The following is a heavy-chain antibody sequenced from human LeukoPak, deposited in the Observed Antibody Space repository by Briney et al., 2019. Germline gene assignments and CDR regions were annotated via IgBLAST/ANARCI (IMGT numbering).Heavy chain of an antibody. V-gene: IGHV1-46*01. CDR1: GGTFSSYA. D-gene: IGHD3-10*01. CDR3: ARDTVGVIGYYMDV. J-gene: IGHJ6*03. CDR2: INPSGGST. Sequence: ASVKVSCKASGGTFSSYAISWVRQAPGQGLEWMGIINPSGGSTSYAQKFQGRVTMTRDTSTSTVYMELSSLRSEDTAVYYCARDTVGVIGYYMDVWGKGTTVTVSS.